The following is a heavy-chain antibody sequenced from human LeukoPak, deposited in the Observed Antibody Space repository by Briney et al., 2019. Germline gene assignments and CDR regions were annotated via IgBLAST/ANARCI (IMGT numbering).Heavy chain of an antibody. D-gene: IGHD5-18*01. CDR2: IYYSGSS. V-gene: IGHV4-39*01. CDR3: SRHVDTATDYFDY. J-gene: IGHJ4*02. CDR1: GGSISSSSYY. Sequence: SETLSLACTVSGGSISSSSYYWGWIRQPPGKGLEWIGSIYYSGSSYYNPSLKSRVTISVHTSKNQFSLKLSSVTAADTAVYYCSRHVDTATDYFDYWGQGTLVTVSS.